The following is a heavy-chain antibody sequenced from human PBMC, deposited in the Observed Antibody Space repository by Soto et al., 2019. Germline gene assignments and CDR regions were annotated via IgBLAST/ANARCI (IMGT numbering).Heavy chain of an antibody. CDR1: GGTFSSYA. J-gene: IGHJ4*02. Sequence: SVKVSCKASGGTFSSYAISWVRQAPGQGLEWMGGIIPIFGTANYAQKFQGRVTITADESTSTAYMELSSLRSEDTAVYYCARGMITFGGVIVAFDYWGQGTLVTVPS. CDR2: IIPIFGTA. D-gene: IGHD3-16*02. V-gene: IGHV1-69*13. CDR3: ARGMITFGGVIVAFDY.